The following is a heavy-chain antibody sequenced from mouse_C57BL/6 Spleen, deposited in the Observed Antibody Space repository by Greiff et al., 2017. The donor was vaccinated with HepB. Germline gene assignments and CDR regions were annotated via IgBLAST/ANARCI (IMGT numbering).Heavy chain of an antibody. V-gene: IGHV2-2*01. CDR3: SRKGDYYGSNYAMDY. CDR2: IWSGGST. CDR1: GFSLTSYG. Sequence: QVQLKQSGPGLVQPSQSLSITCTVSGFSLTSYGVHWVRQSPGQGLEWLGVIWSGGSTDYNAAFISRLSISKDNSKSQVFFKMNSLQADDTAIYYCSRKGDYYGSNYAMDYWGQGTSVTVSS. J-gene: IGHJ4*01. D-gene: IGHD1-1*01.